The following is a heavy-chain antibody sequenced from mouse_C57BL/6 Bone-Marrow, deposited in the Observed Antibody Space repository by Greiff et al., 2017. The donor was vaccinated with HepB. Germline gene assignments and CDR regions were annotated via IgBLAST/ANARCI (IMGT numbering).Heavy chain of an antibody. D-gene: IGHD2-12*01. CDR3: TRGDLYDRHAMDY. V-gene: IGHV1-15*01. CDR1: GYTFTDYE. CDR2: IDPETGGT. J-gene: IGHJ4*01. Sequence: QVQLKESGAELVRPGASVTLSCKASGYTFTDYEMHWVKQTPVHGLEWIGAIDPETGGTAYNQKFKGKAILTADKSSSTAYMELRSLTSEDSAVYYCTRGDLYDRHAMDYWGQGTSVTVSS.